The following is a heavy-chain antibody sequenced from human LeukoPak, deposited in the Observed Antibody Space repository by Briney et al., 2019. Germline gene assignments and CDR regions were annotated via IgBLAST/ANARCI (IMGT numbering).Heavy chain of an antibody. J-gene: IGHJ6*03. CDR3: ARETSQKGAHYMDV. D-gene: IGHD3-16*01. V-gene: IGHV4-39*07. Sequence: PSETLSLTCTVSGGPISSGSYYWSWIRQPPGKGLEWIGEINYSGTTYYNPSLKSQVTISEDTSKNQFSLKLSSVTAADTAVYYCARETSQKGAHYMDVWGKGTTVTISS. CDR2: INYSGTT. CDR1: GGPISSGSYY.